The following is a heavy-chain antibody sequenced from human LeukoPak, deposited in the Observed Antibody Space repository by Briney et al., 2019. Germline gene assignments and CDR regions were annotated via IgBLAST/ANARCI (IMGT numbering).Heavy chain of an antibody. V-gene: IGHV1-69*01. Sequence: SVKVSCKASGGTFSSYAISWVRQAPGQGLEWMGGIIPIFGTANYAQKFRGRVTITADESTSTAYMELSSLRSEDTAVYYCARPSIAYCGGDCSYGMDVWGQGTTVTVSS. CDR3: ARPSIAYCGGDCSYGMDV. J-gene: IGHJ6*02. D-gene: IGHD2-21*02. CDR2: IIPIFGTA. CDR1: GGTFSSYA.